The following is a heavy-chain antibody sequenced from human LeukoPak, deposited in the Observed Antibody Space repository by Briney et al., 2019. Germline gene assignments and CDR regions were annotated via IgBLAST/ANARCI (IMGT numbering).Heavy chain of an antibody. J-gene: IGHJ4*02. D-gene: IGHD3-10*01. Sequence: ASVKVSCKASGYTFTGYYIHWVRQAPGQGLEWMGWINPNSGGTNYVQKFQGRVTMTRDTSISTAYMELSRLRSDDTAVYYCARDHRRAYGSGSYYYGYWGQGTLVTVSS. CDR1: GYTFTGYY. V-gene: IGHV1-2*02. CDR2: INPNSGGT. CDR3: ARDHRRAYGSGSYYYGY.